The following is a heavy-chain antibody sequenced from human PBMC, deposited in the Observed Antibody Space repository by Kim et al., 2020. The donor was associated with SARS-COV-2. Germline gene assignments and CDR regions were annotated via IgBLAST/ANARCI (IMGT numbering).Heavy chain of an antibody. CDR3: ARVIAAAGFAFDI. J-gene: IGHJ3*02. CDR2: ISSSGFTI. Sequence: GGSLRLSCAASGLTFSDYYMSWIRQAPGKGLEWVSYISSSGFTIYYVDSVQGRFTISGDNAKNSPYLHMNSLRAEYTAVCYCARVIAAAGFAFDIWGEAT. CDR1: GLTFSDYY. D-gene: IGHD6-13*01. V-gene: IGHV3-11*04.